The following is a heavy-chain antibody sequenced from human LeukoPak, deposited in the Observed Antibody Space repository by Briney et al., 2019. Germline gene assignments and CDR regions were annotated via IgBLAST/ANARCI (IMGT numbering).Heavy chain of an antibody. D-gene: IGHD3-10*01. V-gene: IGHV4-34*01. CDR3: ARKGLTMVRGVRWYYYMDV. CDR2: INHSGST. Sequence: SETLSLTCAVYGGSFSGYYWSWIRQPPGKGLEWIGEINHSGSTNCNPSLKSRVTISVDTSKNQFSLKLSSVTAANTAVYYCARKGLTMVRGVRWYYYMDVWGKGTTVAVSS. J-gene: IGHJ6*03. CDR1: GGSFSGYY.